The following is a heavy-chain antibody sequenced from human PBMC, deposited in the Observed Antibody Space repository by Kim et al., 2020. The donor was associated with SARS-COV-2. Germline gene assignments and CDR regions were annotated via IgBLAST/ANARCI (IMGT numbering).Heavy chain of an antibody. D-gene: IGHD1-26*01. V-gene: IGHV3-30*03. CDR2: ISYDGSNK. CDR3: ARKAGATYYYYYYMDV. Sequence: GGSLRLSCAASGFTFSSYGMHWVRQAPGKGLEWVAVISYDGSNKYYADSVKGRFTISRDNSKNTLFLQMNSLRAEDTAVYYCARKAGATYYYYYYMDVWGKGTTVTVSS. J-gene: IGHJ6*03. CDR1: GFTFSSYG.